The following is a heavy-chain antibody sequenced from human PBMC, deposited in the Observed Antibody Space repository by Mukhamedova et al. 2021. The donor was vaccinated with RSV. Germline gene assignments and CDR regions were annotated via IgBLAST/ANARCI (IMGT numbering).Heavy chain of an antibody. CDR2: IKQDGTEK. CDR3: ARKTKLDY. V-gene: IGHV3-7*01. Sequence: VANIKQDGTEKYYVDSVEGRFTISRDNAKNSLWLQMNSLRVEDTAVYYCARKTKLDYWGRGTLVTVSS. D-gene: IGHD2-8*01. J-gene: IGHJ4*02.